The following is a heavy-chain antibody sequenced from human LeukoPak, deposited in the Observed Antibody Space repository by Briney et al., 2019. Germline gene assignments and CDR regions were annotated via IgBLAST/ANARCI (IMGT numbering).Heavy chain of an antibody. CDR3: AKDLGEDIVVVVAATGAFDI. V-gene: IGHV3-7*03. D-gene: IGHD2-15*01. Sequence: GGSLRLSCEASGFTFSYNWMSWVRQAPGKGLEWVANINPDGSVKYYVDSVKGRFTISRDNSKNTLYLQMNSLRAEDTAVYYCAKDLGEDIVVVVAATGAFDIWGQGTMVTVSS. CDR2: INPDGSVK. J-gene: IGHJ3*02. CDR1: GFTFSYNW.